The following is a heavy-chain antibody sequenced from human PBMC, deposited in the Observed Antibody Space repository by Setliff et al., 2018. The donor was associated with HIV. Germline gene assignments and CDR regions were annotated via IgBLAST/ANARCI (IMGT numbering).Heavy chain of an antibody. CDR2: INGGNGNT. CDR3: ARDGCDSNKCYVYNWFDP. D-gene: IGHD3-16*01. V-gene: IGHV1-3*01. CDR1: GYGFTRKI. J-gene: IGHJ5*02. Sequence: ASVKVSCKASGYGFTRKIIHWVRQAPGQRLEWMGWINGGNGNTKYSQKFQGRVTITRDTSASTAYMELSSLRSEDTAVYYCARDGCDSNKCYVYNWFDPWGQGTLVTVSS.